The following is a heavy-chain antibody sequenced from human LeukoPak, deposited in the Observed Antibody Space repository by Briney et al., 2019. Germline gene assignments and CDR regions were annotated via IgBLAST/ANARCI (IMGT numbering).Heavy chain of an antibody. D-gene: IGHD3-3*01. CDR3: ARGDYDFWSGYYWFDY. CDR1: GGSISRYY. CDR2: IYYSGST. J-gene: IGHJ4*02. V-gene: IGHV4-59*12. Sequence: SETLSLTCTASGGSISRYYWSWIRQPPGKGLEWIGYIYYSGSTNYNPSLKSRVTISVDTSKNQFSLQLNSVTPEDTAVYYCARGDYDFWSGYYWFDYWGQGTLVTVPS.